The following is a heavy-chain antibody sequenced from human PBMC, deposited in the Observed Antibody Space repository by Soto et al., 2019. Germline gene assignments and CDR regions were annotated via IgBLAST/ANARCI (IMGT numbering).Heavy chain of an antibody. V-gene: IGHV4-4*09. CDR3: ATYTVGEGGRGY. CDR1: GGSMRGQH. CDR2: HHSDST. J-gene: IGHJ4*02. Sequence: QVQLQESGPGLVKPSETLSLTCTVSGGSMRGQHWSWIRQPPGKGLEWIGHHSDSTNYNPSLKSRITISTDTSTNQFSLKLSSVTAADTAVYYCATYTVGEGGRGYWGQGTRVTVSS. D-gene: IGHD3-16*01.